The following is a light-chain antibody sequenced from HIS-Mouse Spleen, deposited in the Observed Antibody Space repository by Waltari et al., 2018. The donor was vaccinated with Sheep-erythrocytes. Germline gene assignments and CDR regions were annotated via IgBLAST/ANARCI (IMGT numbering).Light chain of an antibody. V-gene: IGLV2-23*01. J-gene: IGLJ3*02. CDR3: CSYAGSSTPWV. CDR1: SSDVGSYNL. Sequence: QSALTLPASVSGSSGQSITISCTGTSSDVGSYNLVSWYQQHPGKAPKLMIYEGSKRPSGVSNRFSGSKSGNTASLTISGLQAEDEADYYCCSYAGSSTPWVFGGGTKLTVL. CDR2: EGS.